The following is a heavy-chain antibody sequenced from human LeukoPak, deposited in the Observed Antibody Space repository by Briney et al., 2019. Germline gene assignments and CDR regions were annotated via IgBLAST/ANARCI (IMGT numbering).Heavy chain of an antibody. CDR2: ISVYNGNT. V-gene: IGHV1-18*01. CDR3: ARDQKLWGLAPVGQF. J-gene: IGHJ4*02. CDR1: GGTFSSYA. Sequence: ASVKVSCKASGGTFSSYAISWVRQAPGQGLEWMGWISVYNGNTTYTQKFQGRVTMTTDTSTSTAYMDLRSLRPDDTAVYYCARDQKLWGLAPVGQFWGQGTLVTVSS. D-gene: IGHD6-13*01.